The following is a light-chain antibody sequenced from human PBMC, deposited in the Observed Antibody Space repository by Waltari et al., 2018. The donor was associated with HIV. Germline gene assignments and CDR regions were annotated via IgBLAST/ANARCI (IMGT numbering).Light chain of an antibody. J-gene: IGKJ1*01. CDR2: KAA. CDR1: QTIDRW. V-gene: IGKV1-5*03. CDR3: QQYNSYPRT. Sequence: DIQMTQFPSTLSASVGDRVTIACRASQTIDRWLAWSQQKPGKAPRLLMYKAATLQSGVPYRFSGSGSGTEFTLTISSLQPDDFATYYCQQYNSYPRTFGQGTKVEIK.